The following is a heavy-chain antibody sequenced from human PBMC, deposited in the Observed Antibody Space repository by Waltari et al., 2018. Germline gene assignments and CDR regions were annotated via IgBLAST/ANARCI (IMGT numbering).Heavy chain of an antibody. Sequence: CTVSGGSISSGSYYWSWIREPAGKGLEWMGRIYTSGSTNYNPSLKSRVTISVDTSKNQFSLKLSSVTAADTAVYYCAILENYYGSVAAFDIWGQGTMVTVSS. CDR2: IYTSGST. J-gene: IGHJ3*02. V-gene: IGHV4-61*02. CDR1: GGSISSGSYY. D-gene: IGHD3-10*01. CDR3: AILENYYGSVAAFDI.